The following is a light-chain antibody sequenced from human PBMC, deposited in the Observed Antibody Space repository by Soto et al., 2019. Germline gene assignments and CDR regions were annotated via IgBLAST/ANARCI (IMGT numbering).Light chain of an antibody. CDR3: QQYGSSPPSVT. J-gene: IGKJ5*01. Sequence: EIVLTQCPATLSLFPGERPTLSCRASQSVSSYLAWYPQKPGQTPRPLSYDASNRATGIPDRFSGSGSGTDFTLTISRREPEDVAVYYCQQYGSSPPSVTFGQGTRLEIK. V-gene: IGKV3-20*01. CDR2: DAS. CDR1: QSVSSY.